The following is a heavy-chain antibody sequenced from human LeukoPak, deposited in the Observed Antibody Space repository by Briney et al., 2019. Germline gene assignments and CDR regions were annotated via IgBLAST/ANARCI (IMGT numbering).Heavy chain of an antibody. CDR2: IYHSGST. CDR3: AREGSRRFDP. V-gene: IGHV4-30-2*01. D-gene: IGHD2-2*01. CDR1: GDSISSGGYS. Sequence: SQTLSLTCAVSGDSISSGGYSWSWIRQPPGKGLEWIGYIYHSGSTYYNPSLKSRVAISVDRSKDQFSLKLSSVTAADTAVYYCAREGSRRFDPWGQGTLVTVSS. J-gene: IGHJ5*02.